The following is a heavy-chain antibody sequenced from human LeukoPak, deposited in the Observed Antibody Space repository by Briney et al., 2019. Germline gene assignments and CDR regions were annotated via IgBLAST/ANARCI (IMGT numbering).Heavy chain of an antibody. Sequence: LSLTCTVSGGSVSTNDYYWGWIRQAPGKGLEWVSSISSSSSYIYYADSVKGRFTISRDNAKNSLYLQMNSLRAEDTAVYYRARDDYGDYEDYFDYWGQGTLVTVSS. CDR1: GGSVSTND. V-gene: IGHV3-11*06. J-gene: IGHJ4*02. D-gene: IGHD4-17*01. CDR3: ARDDYGDYEDYFDY. CDR2: ISSSSSYI.